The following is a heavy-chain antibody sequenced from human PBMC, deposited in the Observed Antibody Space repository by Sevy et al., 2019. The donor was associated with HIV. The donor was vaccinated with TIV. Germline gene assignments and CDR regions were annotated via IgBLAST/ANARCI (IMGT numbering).Heavy chain of an antibody. CDR3: AKGTARFLEWSRTQYFDY. CDR2: MSGSGGST. Sequence: GGSLRLSCAASGFTFSSYAMSWVRQAPGKGLEWVSAMSGSGGSTYYADSVKGRFTISRDNSKNTLYLQMNSLRAEDTAVYYCAKGTARFLEWSRTQYFDYWGQGTLVTVSS. V-gene: IGHV3-23*01. D-gene: IGHD3-3*01. CDR1: GFTFSSYA. J-gene: IGHJ4*02.